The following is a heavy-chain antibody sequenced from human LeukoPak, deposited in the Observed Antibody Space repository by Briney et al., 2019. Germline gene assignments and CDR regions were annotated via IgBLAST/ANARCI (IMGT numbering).Heavy chain of an antibody. CDR3: AKDPHLKYCSSTSSCYLY. CDR1: GFTFSSYW. CDR2: INSDGSST. D-gene: IGHD2-2*01. Sequence: GGSLRLSCAASGFTFSSYWMHWVRQAPGKGLVWVSRINSDGSSTSYADSVKGRFTISRDNAKNTLYLQTNSLRAEDTAVYYCAKDPHLKYCSSTSSCYLYWGQGTLVTVSS. V-gene: IGHV3-74*01. J-gene: IGHJ4*02.